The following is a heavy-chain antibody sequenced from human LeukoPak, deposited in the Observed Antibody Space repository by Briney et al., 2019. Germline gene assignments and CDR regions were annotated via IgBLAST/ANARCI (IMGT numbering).Heavy chain of an antibody. Sequence: SETLSLTCTVSGGSISSSSYYWSWIRQPPGKGLEWIGEINHSGSTNYNPSLKSRVTISVDTSKNQFSLKLSSVTAADTAVYYCARGGWFDPWGQGTLVTVSS. J-gene: IGHJ5*02. CDR1: GGSISSSSYY. CDR2: INHSGST. V-gene: IGHV4-39*07. CDR3: ARGGWFDP.